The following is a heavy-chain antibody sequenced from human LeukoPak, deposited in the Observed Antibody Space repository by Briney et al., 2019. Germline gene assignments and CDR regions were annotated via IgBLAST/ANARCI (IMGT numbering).Heavy chain of an antibody. CDR3: AKDSSNAGFDY. CDR2: ISYDGSNK. J-gene: IGHJ4*02. V-gene: IGHV3-30*18. CDR1: GFTFSSYG. Sequence: GSLRLSCAASGFTFSSYGMHWVRQAPGKGLEWVAVISYDGSNKYYADSVKGRFTISRDNSKNTLYLQMNSLRAEDTAVYYCAKDSSNAGFDYWGQGTLVTVSS. D-gene: IGHD4-11*01.